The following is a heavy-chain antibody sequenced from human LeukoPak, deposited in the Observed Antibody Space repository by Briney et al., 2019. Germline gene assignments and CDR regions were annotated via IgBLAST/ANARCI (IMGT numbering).Heavy chain of an antibody. V-gene: IGHV3-23*01. Sequence: PGGSLRLSCAASGFTFDDYGMTWVRQTPGKGLELVSAISGSGGSTYYADSVKGRFTISRDNSKNTLYLQMNSLRAEDTAVYYCARVIRAAPGKGYFDYWGQGTLVTVSS. D-gene: IGHD6-13*01. CDR3: ARVIRAAPGKGYFDY. J-gene: IGHJ4*02. CDR2: ISGSGGST. CDR1: GFTFDDYG.